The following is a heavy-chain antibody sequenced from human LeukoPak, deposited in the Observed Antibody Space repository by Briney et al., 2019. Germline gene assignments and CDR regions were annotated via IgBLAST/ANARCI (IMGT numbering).Heavy chain of an antibody. CDR2: INHSGST. J-gene: IGHJ4*02. V-gene: IGHV4-34*01. Sequence: PSETLSLTCAVYGGSFSGYYWSWIRQPPGKGLEWIGEINHSGSTNYNPSLKSRVTISVDTSKNQFSLKLSSVTAADTAVYYCAIRVQPQSWYYDILTYWSRGFDYWGQGTLVTVSS. CDR3: AIRVQPQSWYYDILTYWSRGFDY. CDR1: GGSFSGYY. D-gene: IGHD3-9*01.